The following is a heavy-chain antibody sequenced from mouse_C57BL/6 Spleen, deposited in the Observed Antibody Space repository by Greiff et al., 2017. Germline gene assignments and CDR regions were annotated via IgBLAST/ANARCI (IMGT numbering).Heavy chain of an antibody. CDR2: IDPSDSYT. CDR1: GYTFTSYW. Sequence: VQLQQSGAELVRPGTSVKLSCKASGYTFTSYWMHWVKQRPGQGLEWIGVIDPSDSYTNYNQKFKGKATLTVDTSSSTACMQLSSLTSEDSAVYYCARGGTTVEYFDYWGQGTTLTVSS. CDR3: ARGGTTVEYFDY. V-gene: IGHV1-59*01. D-gene: IGHD1-1*01. J-gene: IGHJ2*01.